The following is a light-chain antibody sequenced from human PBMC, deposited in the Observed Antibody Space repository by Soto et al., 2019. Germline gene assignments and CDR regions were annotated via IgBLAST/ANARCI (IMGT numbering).Light chain of an antibody. V-gene: IGKV3-15*01. CDR2: GAS. Sequence: EIMMTQSPPTLSVSPGERATLSCRASQGVSSSLAWYQQKPGQAPRLLIYGASTRATGTPARFSGSGSGTEFTLTISSLQSEDFAVYYCQQYKSWPPITFGQGTRLEIK. J-gene: IGKJ5*01. CDR1: QGVSSS. CDR3: QQYKSWPPIT.